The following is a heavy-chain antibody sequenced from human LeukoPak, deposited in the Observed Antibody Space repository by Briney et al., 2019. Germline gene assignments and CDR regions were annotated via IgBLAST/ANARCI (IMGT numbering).Heavy chain of an antibody. Sequence: GASVKVSCKASGYTFTSCDINWVRQATGQGLEWMGWINPNSGNTGYAQKFQGRATMTRNTSISTAYMELSSLRSEDTAVYYCATDLPPELLRRDYWGQGTLVTVSS. CDR2: INPNSGNT. CDR1: GYTFTSCD. CDR3: ATDLPPELLRRDY. V-gene: IGHV1-8*01. J-gene: IGHJ4*02. D-gene: IGHD1-26*01.